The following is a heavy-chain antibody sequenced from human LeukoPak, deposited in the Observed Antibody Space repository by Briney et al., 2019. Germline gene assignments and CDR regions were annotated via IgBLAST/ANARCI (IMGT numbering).Heavy chain of an antibody. D-gene: IGHD5-18*01. CDR2: INPNSGGT. J-gene: IGHJ4*02. CDR1: GYTFTGYY. Sequence: ASVKVSCKASGYTFTGYYKHWVRQAPGQGLEWMGWINPNSGGTNYAQKFQGRVTMTRDTSISTAYMELSRLRSDDTAIYYCARWRIQLWSTLDYWGQGTLVTVSS. V-gene: IGHV1-2*02. CDR3: ARWRIQLWSTLDY.